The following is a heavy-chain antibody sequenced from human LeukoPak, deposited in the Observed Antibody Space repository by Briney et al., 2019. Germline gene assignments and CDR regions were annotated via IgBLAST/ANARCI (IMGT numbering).Heavy chain of an antibody. CDR2: ISSSSYI. CDR1: GFTFSSYS. J-gene: IGHJ5*02. Sequence: PGGSLRLSCAASGFTFSSYSMNWVRQAPGKGLEWVSSISSSSYIYYADSVKGRLTISRDNAKNSLYLQMNSLRAEDTAVYYCASVGYSSSSGLDPWGQGTLVTVSS. V-gene: IGHV3-21*01. D-gene: IGHD6-13*01. CDR3: ASVGYSSSSGLDP.